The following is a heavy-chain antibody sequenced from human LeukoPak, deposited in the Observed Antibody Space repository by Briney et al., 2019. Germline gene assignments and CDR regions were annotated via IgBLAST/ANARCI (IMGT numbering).Heavy chain of an antibody. V-gene: IGHV3-30*02. J-gene: IGHJ6*03. CDR1: GFTFSSYG. CDR2: IRYDGSNK. CDR3: AKPVDTAMVGYYYYYMDV. Sequence: PGGSLRLSRAASGFTFSSYGMHWVRQAPGKGLEWVAFIRYDGSNKYCADSVKGRFTISRDNSKNTLYLQMNSLRAEDTAVYYCAKPVDTAMVGYYYYYMDVWGKGTTVTVSS. D-gene: IGHD5-18*01.